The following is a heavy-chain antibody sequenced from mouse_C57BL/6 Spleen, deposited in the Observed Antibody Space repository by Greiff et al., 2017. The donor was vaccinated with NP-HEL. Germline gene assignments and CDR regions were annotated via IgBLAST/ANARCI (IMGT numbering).Heavy chain of an antibody. J-gene: IGHJ1*03. Sequence: VKLQESGPELVKPGASVKISCKASGYAFSSSWMNWVKQRPGKGLEWIGRIYPGDGDTNYNGKFKGKATLTADKSSSTAYMQLSSLTSEDSAVYFCARSRYYGTYWYFDVWGTGTTVTVSS. D-gene: IGHD1-2*01. CDR3: ARSRYYGTYWYFDV. V-gene: IGHV1-82*01. CDR1: GYAFSSSW. CDR2: IYPGDGDT.